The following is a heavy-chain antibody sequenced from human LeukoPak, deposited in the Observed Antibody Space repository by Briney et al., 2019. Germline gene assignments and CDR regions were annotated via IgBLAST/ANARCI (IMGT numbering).Heavy chain of an antibody. J-gene: IGHJ4*02. Sequence: PGGSLRLSGAASGFTFSSYWMHWVRQAPGKGLVWVSRINSDGSSTSYADSVKGRFTISRDNAKNTLYLQMNSLRAEDPAVYYCARGGGHSYGPFDYWGQGTLVTVSS. CDR3: ARGGGHSYGPFDY. V-gene: IGHV3-74*01. D-gene: IGHD5-18*01. CDR1: GFTFSSYW. CDR2: INSDGSST.